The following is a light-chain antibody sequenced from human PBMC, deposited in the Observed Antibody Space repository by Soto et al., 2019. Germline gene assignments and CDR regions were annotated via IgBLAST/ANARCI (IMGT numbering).Light chain of an antibody. Sequence: DIVMTQSPDSLAVSLGERATFNCKSSQSVFSSSNTRNYLAWYQQKPRQPPKLLIYWASIRESGVPDRFSGSGSGTDFTLTISNLQAEDVAVYYCQHYYSSPPTFGQGTKVEI. V-gene: IGKV4-1*01. CDR3: QHYYSSPPT. J-gene: IGKJ1*01. CDR1: QSVFSSSNTRNY. CDR2: WAS.